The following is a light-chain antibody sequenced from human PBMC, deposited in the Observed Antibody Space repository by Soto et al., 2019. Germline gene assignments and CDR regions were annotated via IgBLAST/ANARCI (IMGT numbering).Light chain of an antibody. Sequence: QSALTQPASVSGSPGQSITISCTGTSSDVGGYNYVSWYQQHPGKAPKLMIYEVNNRPSGVSNRFSGSKSGNTASLTISGLQAEDEADYYCSSHTSSSTLVFGGGTKVTVL. CDR3: SSHTSSSTLV. CDR1: SSDVGGYNY. J-gene: IGLJ2*01. CDR2: EVN. V-gene: IGLV2-14*01.